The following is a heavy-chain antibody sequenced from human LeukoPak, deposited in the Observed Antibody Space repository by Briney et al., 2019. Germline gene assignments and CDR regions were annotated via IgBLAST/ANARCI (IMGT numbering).Heavy chain of an antibody. CDR1: GYSISCGYY. D-gene: IGHD3/OR15-3a*01. V-gene: IGHV4-38-2*02. CDR2: IYHSGST. J-gene: IGHJ4*02. Sequence: SETLSLTCTVSGYSISCGYYWGWIRQPPGKGLEWIGSIYHSGSTYYNPSLKSRVTISVDTSKNQFSLKLSSVTAADTAVYYCARGGLAQAFDYWGQGTLVTVSS. CDR3: ARGGLAQAFDY.